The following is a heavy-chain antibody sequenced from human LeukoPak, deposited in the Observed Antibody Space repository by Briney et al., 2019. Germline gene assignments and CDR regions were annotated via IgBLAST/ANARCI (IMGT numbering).Heavy chain of an antibody. J-gene: IGHJ4*02. V-gene: IGHV1-24*01. CDR2: FDPEDGET. Sequence: GASVKVSCKASGYGFTGYYMHWVRQAPGQGLEWMGGFDPEDGETIYAQKFQGRVTMTEDTSTDTAYMELSSLRSEDTAVYYCATSQFLEWLIDYWGQGTLVTVSS. CDR1: GYGFTGYY. D-gene: IGHD3-3*01. CDR3: ATSQFLEWLIDY.